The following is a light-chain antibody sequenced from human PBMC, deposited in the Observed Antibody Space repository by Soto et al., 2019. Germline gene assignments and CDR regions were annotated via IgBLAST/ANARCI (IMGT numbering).Light chain of an antibody. V-gene: IGKV1-13*02. J-gene: IGKJ4*01. Sequence: AAQLTQSPSSLSASVGDRVTISCRASQGIGSALAWYQQKPGKAPKVLIYDASSLKSGVPSRFSGSGSGTDFTLTIRSLQPEDFATYYCQQFNSFPLTFGGGTKVEIK. CDR3: QQFNSFPLT. CDR1: QGIGSA. CDR2: DAS.